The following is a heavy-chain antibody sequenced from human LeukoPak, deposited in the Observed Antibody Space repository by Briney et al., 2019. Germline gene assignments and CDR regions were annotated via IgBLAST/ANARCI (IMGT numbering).Heavy chain of an antibody. CDR1: GGSFSGYY. CDR3: ARGRPYYYGSGSLFDY. D-gene: IGHD3-10*01. Sequence: PSETLSLTCAVYGGSFSGYYWSWIRQPPGKGLEWIGEINHSGSTNYNPSLKSRVTISVDTSKNQFSLKLSSVTAADTAVYYCARGRPYYYGSGSLFDYWGQGTLVTVSS. CDR2: INHSGST. V-gene: IGHV4-34*01. J-gene: IGHJ4*02.